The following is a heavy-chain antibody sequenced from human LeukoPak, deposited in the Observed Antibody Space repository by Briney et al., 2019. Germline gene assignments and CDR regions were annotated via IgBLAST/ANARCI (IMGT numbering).Heavy chain of an antibody. Sequence: GGSLRLSCAASGFTFSSYSMNWVRQAPGKGLEWVSSISSSSTYIYYADSVKGRFTISRDNAKNSLYLQMNSLRAEDTAVYYCATLSVVVVPAELNWGQGTLVTVSS. CDR1: GFTFSSYS. D-gene: IGHD2-15*01. J-gene: IGHJ4*02. V-gene: IGHV3-21*01. CDR3: ATLSVVVVPAELN. CDR2: ISSSSTYI.